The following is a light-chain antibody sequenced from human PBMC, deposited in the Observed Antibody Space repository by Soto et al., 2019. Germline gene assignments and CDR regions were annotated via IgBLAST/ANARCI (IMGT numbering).Light chain of an antibody. J-gene: IGKJ1*01. CDR2: AAS. CDR1: QSISDN. Sequence: EKLMTPSPPPPSVSSGGKATPSPRASQSISDNLAWFQQKPGQSPRLIMYAASTRVTGVPARFSASGSGTEFTLTISSLQSEDFAVYYCQQYLNWPRTFGQGTKVDIK. CDR3: QQYLNWPRT. V-gene: IGKV3-15*01.